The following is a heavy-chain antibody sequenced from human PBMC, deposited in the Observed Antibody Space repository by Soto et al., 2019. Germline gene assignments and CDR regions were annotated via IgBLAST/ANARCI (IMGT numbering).Heavy chain of an antibody. V-gene: IGHV1-69*01. D-gene: IGHD3-10*01. Sequence: QVQLVQSGAEMKKPGSSVKVSCQSSGGTFNTYAMNWVRQAPGQGPEWMGDISPMFGAANYAPKFQGRVTITAEESTGTSYTQLSSLTSEDPALYFCPREVQVHTPAFVYWGQGTLVTVSS. CDR3: PREVQVHTPAFVY. J-gene: IGHJ4*02. CDR1: GGTFNTYA. CDR2: ISPMFGAA.